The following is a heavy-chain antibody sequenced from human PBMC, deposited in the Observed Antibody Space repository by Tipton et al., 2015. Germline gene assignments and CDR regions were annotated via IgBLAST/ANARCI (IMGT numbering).Heavy chain of an antibody. V-gene: IGHV3-7*01. Sequence: GCLRLSCAASGFTFSNSWMSWVRQTPGMGLDWVANIKPDGSERNYVDSVKGRFTISRDNAKNSLYLQMNSLRAEDTAVYYCAREGIYNSKSYFKSWGQGTLGSVSS. J-gene: IGHJ5*02. CDR1: GFTFSNSW. CDR2: IKPDGSER. D-gene: IGHD3-10*01. CDR3: AREGIYNSKSYFKS.